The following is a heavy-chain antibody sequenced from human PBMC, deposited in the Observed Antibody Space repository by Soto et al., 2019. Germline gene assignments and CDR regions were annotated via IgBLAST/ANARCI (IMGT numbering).Heavy chain of an antibody. CDR1: GYTFTSYG. CDR2: ISAYNGNT. V-gene: IGHV1-18*01. CDR3: ARSDCSGGSCYSYYFDY. D-gene: IGHD2-15*01. Sequence: QVQLVQSGAEVKKPGASVKVSCKASGYTFTSYGISWVRQAPGQVLEWMGWISAYNGNTKYAQKLQGRVTMTTDTSTSTAYMELRSLSSDDTAVYYCARSDCSGGSCYSYYFDYWGQGPLVTVSS. J-gene: IGHJ4*02.